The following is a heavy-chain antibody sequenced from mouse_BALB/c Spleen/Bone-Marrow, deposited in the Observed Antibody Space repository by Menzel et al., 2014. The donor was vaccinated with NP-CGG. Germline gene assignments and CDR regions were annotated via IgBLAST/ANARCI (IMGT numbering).Heavy chain of an antibody. CDR2: IRNKAYSYTT. J-gene: IGHJ2*01. CDR3: ARDMGGLLFDY. Sequence: EVKLQESGGGLVQPGGSLSLSCATSGFTFTDYYMNWVRRPPGKALEWLGFIRNKAYSYTTEYSASVKGRFTISRDNSQSILYLQMNTLRAEDSATYYCARDMGGLLFDYWGQGTTLTVSS. CDR1: GFTFTDYY. V-gene: IGHV7-3*02. D-gene: IGHD2-3*01.